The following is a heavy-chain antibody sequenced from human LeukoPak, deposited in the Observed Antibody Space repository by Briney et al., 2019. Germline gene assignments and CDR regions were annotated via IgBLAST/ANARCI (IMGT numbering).Heavy chain of an antibody. CDR3: ARRSVEMAITGDY. J-gene: IGHJ4*02. CDR1: GGTFSSYA. V-gene: IGHV1-69*13. CDR2: IIPIFGTA. Sequence: GASVKVSCKASGGTFSSYAISWVRQAPGQGLEWMGGIIPIFGTANYAQKFQGRDTITADESTSTAYMELSSLRSEDTAVYYCARRSVEMAITGDYWGQGTLVTVSS. D-gene: IGHD5-24*01.